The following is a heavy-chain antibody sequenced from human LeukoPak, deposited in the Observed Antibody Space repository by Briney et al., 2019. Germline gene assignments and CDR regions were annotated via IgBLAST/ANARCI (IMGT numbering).Heavy chain of an antibody. J-gene: IGHJ5*02. CDR1: GYAFSCYY. Sequence: ASVKVSCKAAGYAFSCYYMHWVRQAPGQGLEWMGRINPNSGGTNYAQKFQGRVTMTRDTSISTAYMELSRLRSDDTAVYYCARDRITMVRGVICWFDPWGQGTLVTVSS. D-gene: IGHD3-10*01. CDR2: INPNSGGT. V-gene: IGHV1-2*06. CDR3: ARDRITMVRGVICWFDP.